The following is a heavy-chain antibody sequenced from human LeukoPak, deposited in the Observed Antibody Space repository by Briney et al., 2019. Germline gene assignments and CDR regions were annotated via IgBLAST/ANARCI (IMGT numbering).Heavy chain of an antibody. J-gene: IGHJ4*02. V-gene: IGHV3-23*01. CDR1: GFTFSSYA. D-gene: IGHD2-15*01. CDR3: ASLGWTASDFDY. Sequence: GGSLRLSCAASGFTFSSYAMSWVRQAPGKGLEWVSAISGLGGSTYYADSVKGRFTISRDNSKNTLYLQMNSLRAEDTAVYYCASLGWTASDFDYWGQGTLVTVSS. CDR2: ISGLGGST.